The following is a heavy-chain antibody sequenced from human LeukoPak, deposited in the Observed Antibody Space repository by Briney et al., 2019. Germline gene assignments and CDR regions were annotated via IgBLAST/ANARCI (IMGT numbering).Heavy chain of an antibody. V-gene: IGHV4-61*02. J-gene: IGHJ6*03. CDR3: AREVGYCSSTSCLWGHYYYYYYMDV. CDR1: GGSIRSGSYD. D-gene: IGHD2-2*01. Sequence: SQTLSLTCTVSGGSIRSGSYDWSWIRQPARKGLEWIGRIYTSGSTNYNPSLKSRVTISVDTSKNQFSLKLSSVTAADTAVYYCAREVGYCSSTSCLWGHYYYYYYMDVWGKGTTVTVSS. CDR2: IYTSGST.